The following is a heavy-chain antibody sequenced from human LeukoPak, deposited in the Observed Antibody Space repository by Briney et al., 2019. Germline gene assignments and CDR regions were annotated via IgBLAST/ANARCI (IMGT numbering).Heavy chain of an antibody. D-gene: IGHD6-13*01. V-gene: IGHV1-2*02. J-gene: IGHJ6*02. CDR3: ARDFGSSGWFSANFVYYYYGMDV. CDR1: GYTFTGYY. CDR2: INPNSGGT. Sequence: ASVKVSCKASGYTFTGYYMHWVRQAPGQGLEWMGWINPNSGGTNYAQKFQGRVTMTRDTSISTAYMELSRLRSDDTAVYYCARDFGSSGWFSANFVYYYYGMDVWGQGTTVTVSS.